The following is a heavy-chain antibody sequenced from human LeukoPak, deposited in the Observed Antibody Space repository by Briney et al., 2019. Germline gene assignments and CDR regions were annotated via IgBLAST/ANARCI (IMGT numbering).Heavy chain of an antibody. CDR1: GYTLTEFS. V-gene: IGHV1-24*01. J-gene: IGHJ4*02. CDR3: ATGIAAAGTDFDY. CDR2: FDPEDGET. Sequence: ASVKVSCKVSGYTLTEFSMHWVRQAPGKGLELMGGFDPEDGETINAQKYQGRVTMTEDTSKDTAYMELSSLRSDDTAVYYCATGIAAAGTDFDYWGQGTLVTVSS. D-gene: IGHD6-13*01.